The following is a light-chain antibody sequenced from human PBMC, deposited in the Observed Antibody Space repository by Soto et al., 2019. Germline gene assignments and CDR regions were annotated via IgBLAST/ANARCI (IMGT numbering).Light chain of an antibody. Sequence: AIRMSQSPSSLSASPGDRVTITCRASQGISRYLAWYQQKPGKAPKLLIYAASTLQSGVPSRFSGSGSGTDFTLTISCLQSEDFATYCCQQYYSYPRTFGQGTKVDIK. V-gene: IGKV1-8*01. CDR3: QQYYSYPRT. CDR2: AAS. J-gene: IGKJ1*01. CDR1: QGISRY.